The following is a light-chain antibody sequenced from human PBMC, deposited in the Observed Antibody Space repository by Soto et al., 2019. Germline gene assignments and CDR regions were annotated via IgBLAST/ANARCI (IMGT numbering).Light chain of an antibody. V-gene: IGKV1-5*03. Sequence: DIQMTQSPSTLSASVGDRVTITCRASQSISSWLAWYQQKPGKAPKLLIYKASSLESGVPSRFSGSGSGTEFTLPISSLQPDDVATYYCQQYNSYRTFGQGTKVDIK. J-gene: IGKJ1*01. CDR3: QQYNSYRT. CDR2: KAS. CDR1: QSISSW.